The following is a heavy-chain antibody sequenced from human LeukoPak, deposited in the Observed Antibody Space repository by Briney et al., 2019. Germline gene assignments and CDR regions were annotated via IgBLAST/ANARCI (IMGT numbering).Heavy chain of an antibody. CDR1: GGSISSYY. CDR3: ARGSGSSLDC. CDR2: IYHSGST. V-gene: IGHV4-59*05. D-gene: IGHD6-13*01. J-gene: IGHJ4*02. Sequence: SETLSLTCTVSGGSISSYYWSWIRQPPGKGLEWIGSIYHSGSTYYNPSLKSRVTISVDTSKNQFSLNLSSVTAADTAVYYCARGSGSSLDCWGQGTLVTVSS.